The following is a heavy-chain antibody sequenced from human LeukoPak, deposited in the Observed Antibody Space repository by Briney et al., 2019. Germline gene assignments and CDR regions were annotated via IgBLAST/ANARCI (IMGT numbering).Heavy chain of an antibody. J-gene: IGHJ4*02. CDR1: GGSISSYY. V-gene: IGHV4-59*01. D-gene: IGHD1-26*01. Sequence: SETLSLTCTVSGGSISSYYWSWIRQPPGKGLEWIGYIYYSGSTNYNPSLKSRVTISVDTSKNQFSLKLSSVTAADTAVYYCARVSGSYYLFDYWGQGTLVTVSS. CDR2: IYYSGST. CDR3: ARVSGSYYLFDY.